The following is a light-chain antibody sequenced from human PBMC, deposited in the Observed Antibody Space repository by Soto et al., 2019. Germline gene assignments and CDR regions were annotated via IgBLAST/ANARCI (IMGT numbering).Light chain of an antibody. Sequence: QSVLTQPPSVSAAPGQKVTISCSGSSSNIGGNSVSWYQQLPGTAPKLMIYEVSNRPSGVSNRFSGSKSGNTASLTISGLQPEDEADYYCSSYTTSSTVVFGTGTKVTVL. CDR1: SSNIGGNS. J-gene: IGLJ1*01. V-gene: IGLV2-14*01. CDR2: EVS. CDR3: SSYTTSSTVV.